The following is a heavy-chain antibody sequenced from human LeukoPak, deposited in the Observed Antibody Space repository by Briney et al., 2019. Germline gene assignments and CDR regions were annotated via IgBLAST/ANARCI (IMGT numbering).Heavy chain of an antibody. CDR2: IIPIFGTA. CDR1: GGTFISYA. J-gene: IGHJ4*02. D-gene: IGHD6-25*01. V-gene: IGHV1-69*05. CDR3: ARSGYSSGGSDY. Sequence: GSSVKVSCKASGGTFISYAISWVRQAPGQGLEWMGRIIPIFGTANYAQKFQGRVTITTDQSTSTAYMELSSLRSEDTAVYCCARSGYSSGGSDYWGQGTLVTVSS.